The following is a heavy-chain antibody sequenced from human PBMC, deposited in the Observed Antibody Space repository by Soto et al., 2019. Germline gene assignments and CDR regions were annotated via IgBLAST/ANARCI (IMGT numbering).Heavy chain of an antibody. CDR2: INTHNGNT. CDR1: GYTFTTYG. V-gene: IGHV1-18*01. Sequence: ASVKVSCKASGYTFTTYGMHWVRQAPGQGLEWMGWINTHNGNTNYAQNLQGRVIMTADTSTSTAYMELRSLRSDDTAVYYCTREGSAPYYYYGMDAWGQGTTVTVSS. D-gene: IGHD3-10*01. J-gene: IGHJ6*02. CDR3: TREGSAPYYYYGMDA.